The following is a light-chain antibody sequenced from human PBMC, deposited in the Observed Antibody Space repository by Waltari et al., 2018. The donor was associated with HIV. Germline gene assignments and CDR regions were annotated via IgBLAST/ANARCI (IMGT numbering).Light chain of an antibody. Sequence: QSALTQPASVSGSPGQSITISCTGPSSDVGGYNLVSWYQQHPRKAPKLMIHEVSKRPSGVSNRFSGSKSGNTASLTISGLQAEDEADYYCCAYAGSTTYVIFGGGTKLTVL. CDR3: CAYAGSTTYVI. V-gene: IGLV2-23*02. CDR1: SSDVGGYNL. CDR2: EVS. J-gene: IGLJ2*01.